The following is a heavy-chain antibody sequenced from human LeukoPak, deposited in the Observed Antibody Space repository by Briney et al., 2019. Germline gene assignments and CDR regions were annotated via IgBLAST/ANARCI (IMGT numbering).Heavy chain of an antibody. CDR1: GYRFSSYW. Sequence: GESLKISCRGSGYRFSSYWIAWVRQMPGRGLGWMGVIYPGDSDTRYSPSFQGQVTISADTSINTAYLQRSSLKASDTAMYYCARQRDTAMGIDFWGQGTLVTVSS. V-gene: IGHV5-51*01. D-gene: IGHD5-18*01. CDR3: ARQRDTAMGIDF. CDR2: IYPGDSDT. J-gene: IGHJ4*02.